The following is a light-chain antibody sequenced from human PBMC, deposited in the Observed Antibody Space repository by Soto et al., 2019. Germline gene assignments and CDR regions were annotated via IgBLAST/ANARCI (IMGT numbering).Light chain of an antibody. CDR3: QQYYDTPQN. CDR1: QSVLYSSNNKNY. V-gene: IGKV4-1*01. CDR2: WAS. Sequence: DIVMTQSPDSLAVSLGERATINCKSSQSVLYSSNNKNYLAWYQQKPGQPPKLLIYWASTRESRVPDRFSGSGSCTDFTLTISSLQAEDVAVYYCQQYYDTPQNFGQGTKVEIK. J-gene: IGKJ1*01.